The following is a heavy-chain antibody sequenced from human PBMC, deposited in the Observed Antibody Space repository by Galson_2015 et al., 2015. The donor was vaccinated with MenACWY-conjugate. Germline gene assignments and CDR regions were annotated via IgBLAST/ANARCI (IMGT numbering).Heavy chain of an antibody. CDR1: GFTFSGSA. D-gene: IGHD3-3*01. CDR2: IRSKAISYAT. CDR3: TRRYDFWSAGLGAFDI. V-gene: IGHV3-73*01. Sequence: SLRLSCAASGFTFSGSAMHWVRQASGKGLEWVGRIRSKAISYATAYAASVKGRFTISRDDSKNTAYLQMNSLKTEDTAVYYCTRRYDFWSAGLGAFDIWGQGTMVTVSS. J-gene: IGHJ3*02.